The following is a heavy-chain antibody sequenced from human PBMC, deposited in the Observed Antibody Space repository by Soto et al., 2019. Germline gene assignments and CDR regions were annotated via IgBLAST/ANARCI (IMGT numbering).Heavy chain of an antibody. Sequence: EVQLVESGGGLVMPGGSLRLSCAASGFTFTNAWMSWVRQAPGKGLEWVARIKSKTDGGTTDYATPVKGRFTISRDDSKNTLQLQMNRLKIEGTAAYYCITDCTAGRAYWGQGTQVTVSS. CDR1: GFTFTNAW. D-gene: IGHD2-8*01. J-gene: IGHJ4*02. CDR2: IKSKTDGGTT. V-gene: IGHV3-15*01. CDR3: ITDCTAGRAY.